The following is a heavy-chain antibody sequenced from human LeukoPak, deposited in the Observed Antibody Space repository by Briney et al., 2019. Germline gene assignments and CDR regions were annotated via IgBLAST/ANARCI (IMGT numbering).Heavy chain of an antibody. V-gene: IGHV3-64D*06. J-gene: IGHJ4*02. Sequence: GGSLRLSCSASGFTFSSYAMHWVRQAPGKERDYVSVISSNGDSTYYADCVKGRFTISRDNSKNTLYPQMSSLRAEDTAVYYCVPRIPYSSSWSTFDYWGQGTLVTVSS. CDR2: ISSNGDST. CDR1: GFTFSSYA. D-gene: IGHD6-13*01. CDR3: VPRIPYSSSWSTFDY.